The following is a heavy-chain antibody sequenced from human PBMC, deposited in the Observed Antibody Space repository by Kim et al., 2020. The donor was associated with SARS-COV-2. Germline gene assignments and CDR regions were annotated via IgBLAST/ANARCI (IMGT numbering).Heavy chain of an antibody. CDR3: ARDRVPTYMITFGGVIYY. CDR1: GFTFSSYA. J-gene: IGHJ4*02. D-gene: IGHD3-16*02. Sequence: GGSLRLSCAASGFTFSSYAMHWVRQAPGKGLEWVAVISYDGSNKYYADSVKGRFTISRDNSKNTLYLQMNSLRAEDTAVYYCARDRVPTYMITFGGVIYYWGQGTLVTVSS. V-gene: IGHV3-30*04. CDR2: ISYDGSNK.